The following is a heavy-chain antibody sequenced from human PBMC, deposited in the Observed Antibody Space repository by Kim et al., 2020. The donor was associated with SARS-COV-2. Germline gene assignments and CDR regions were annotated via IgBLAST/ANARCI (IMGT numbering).Heavy chain of an antibody. J-gene: IGHJ5*02. CDR1: GGSISSGGYA. CDR2: ILSTGSP. D-gene: IGHD4-17*01. CDR3: ALALDYGGHEVDA. V-gene: IGHV4-31*03. Sequence: SETLSLTCTVTGGSISSGGYAWSWIRQHPGKGLQWMGYILSTGSPDYNPALRSRVAISVDTSKSQFSLKLSSVTVADTAGYHCALALDYGGHEVDAWGPG.